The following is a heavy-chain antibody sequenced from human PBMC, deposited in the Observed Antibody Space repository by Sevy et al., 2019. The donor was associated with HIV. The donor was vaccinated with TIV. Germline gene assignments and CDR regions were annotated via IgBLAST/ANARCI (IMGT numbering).Heavy chain of an antibody. J-gene: IGHJ6*02. V-gene: IGHV3-7*03. CDR3: ASDCNSASCPPGLDV. D-gene: IGHD2-2*01. CDR1: GFSFTNYW. Sequence: GGSLRVSCVASGFSFTNYWMTWVRQAPGKGLEWVANIKRDASEKYYVGSVKGRFTISRDNAKEALYLQMKSLRAEDTAVYYCASDCNSASCPPGLDVWGQGTTVTVSS. CDR2: IKRDASEK.